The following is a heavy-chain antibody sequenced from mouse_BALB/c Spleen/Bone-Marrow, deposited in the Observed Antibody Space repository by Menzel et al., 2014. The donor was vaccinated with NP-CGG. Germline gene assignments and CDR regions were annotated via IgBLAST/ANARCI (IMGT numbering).Heavy chain of an antibody. CDR1: GYTFTSYY. J-gene: IGHJ4*01. Sequence: VQLQQSGAELVKPRASVKLSCKASGYTFTSYYMYWVKQRPGQGLEWIGEINPSNGGTNFNEKFKSKATLTVDKSSSPAFMQLNSLTSEDYAVYYCTRSRYDYDNAMDCWGQGTSVTVSS. V-gene: IGHV1S81*02. CDR2: INPSNGGT. CDR3: TRSRYDYDNAMDC. D-gene: IGHD2-4*01.